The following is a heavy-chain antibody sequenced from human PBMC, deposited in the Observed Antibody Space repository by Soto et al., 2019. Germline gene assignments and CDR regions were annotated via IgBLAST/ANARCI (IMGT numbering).Heavy chain of an antibody. CDR3: ARGELELFVRLTYYFDY. V-gene: IGHV1-69*01. CDR2: IIPIFGTA. Sequence: QVQLVQSGAEVKKPGSSVKVSCKASGGTFSSYAISWVRQAPGQGLEWMGGIIPIFGTANYAQKFQGRVTITADESTSTAYMEPSSLRSEDTAVYYCARGELELFVRLTYYFDYWGQGTLVTVSS. J-gene: IGHJ4*02. D-gene: IGHD1-7*01. CDR1: GGTFSSYA.